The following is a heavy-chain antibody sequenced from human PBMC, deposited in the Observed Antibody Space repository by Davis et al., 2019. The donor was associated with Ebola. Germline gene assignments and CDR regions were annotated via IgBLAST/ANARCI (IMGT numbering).Heavy chain of an antibody. D-gene: IGHD2-15*01. J-gene: IGHJ4*02. CDR2: TNRDGTTT. CDR1: GFVFSNYW. Sequence: GESLKISCRGSGFVFSNYWMHWVRQSPGKGLVWVASTNRDGTTTTYADSLRGRITVSRDNSKSTLYLRMSGLTAEDSAFYYCLNTTLRWGQGTPVTVSS. V-gene: IGHV3-74*03. CDR3: LNTTLR.